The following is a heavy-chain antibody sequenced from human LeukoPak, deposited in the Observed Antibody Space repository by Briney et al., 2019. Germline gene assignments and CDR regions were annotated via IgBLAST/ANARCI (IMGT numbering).Heavy chain of an antibody. Sequence: PSETLSLTCSVSGGSIGSSRYYWAWVRQPPGKGLEWIGSFFFGGSTFYSPSLKSRVTMSVDTSKNQVSLKLSSVTAADTAVYYCARREYYGSGTYSFDYWGQGTLVTVSS. D-gene: IGHD3-10*01. CDR2: FFFGGST. V-gene: IGHV4-39*01. J-gene: IGHJ4*02. CDR1: GGSIGSSRYY. CDR3: ARREYYGSGTYSFDY.